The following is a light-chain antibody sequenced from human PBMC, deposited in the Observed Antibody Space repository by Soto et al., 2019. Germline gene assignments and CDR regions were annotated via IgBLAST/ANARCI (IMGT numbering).Light chain of an antibody. CDR3: LQYNSYSRGT. V-gene: IGKV1-5*03. J-gene: IGKJ1*01. CDR1: QSIDNW. Sequence: DIQMTQSPSTLSASVGDRVTITCRASQSIDNWLAWYQQQPGKVPRLLIYTASTLESGVPSRFSGSGSGTECTLTISSLQPDDFATYYCLQYNSYSRGTFGQGTKVEIK. CDR2: TAS.